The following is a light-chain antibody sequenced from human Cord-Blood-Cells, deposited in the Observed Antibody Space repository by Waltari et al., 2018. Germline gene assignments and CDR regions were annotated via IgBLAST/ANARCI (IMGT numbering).Light chain of an antibody. CDR2: GAS. CDR1: QSVSSSY. J-gene: IGKJ2*01. Sequence: EIVLTQSPGTLSLSPGERATLSCRASQSVSSSYLAWYQQKPGKAPRLLIYGASSRATGIPDRFSGSGSGTDFTLTISRLEPEDFAVYYCQQYYSFPYTFGQGTKLEIK. V-gene: IGKV3-20*01. CDR3: QQYYSFPYT.